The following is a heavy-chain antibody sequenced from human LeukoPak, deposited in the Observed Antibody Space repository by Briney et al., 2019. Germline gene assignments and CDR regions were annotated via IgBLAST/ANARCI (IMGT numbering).Heavy chain of an antibody. CDR2: IYYSGST. D-gene: IGHD3-22*01. V-gene: IGHV4-39*07. CDR1: GGSISSSSYY. Sequence: SETLSLTCTVSGGSISSSSYYWGWIRQPPGKGLEWIGSIYYSGSTYYNPSLKSRVTISVDTSKNQFSLKLSSVTAADTAVYYCARASRAIVVVIRPAFDIWGQGTMVTVSS. CDR3: ARASRAIVVVIRPAFDI. J-gene: IGHJ3*02.